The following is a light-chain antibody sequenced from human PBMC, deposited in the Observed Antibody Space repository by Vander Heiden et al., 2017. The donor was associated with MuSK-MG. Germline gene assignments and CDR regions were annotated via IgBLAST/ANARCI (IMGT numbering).Light chain of an antibody. CDR3: QQSDSTLFT. CDR1: QSISNY. CDR2: GAS. J-gene: IGKJ3*01. Sequence: DIQMTQSPSSLSASVGDRVTITCRASQSISNYLNWYQQQPGKAPKLLIYGASSLQSGVPSRFSGSGSGTDFTLTISSLQPEDFATYYCQQSDSTLFTFGHGTKVDIK. V-gene: IGKV1-39*01.